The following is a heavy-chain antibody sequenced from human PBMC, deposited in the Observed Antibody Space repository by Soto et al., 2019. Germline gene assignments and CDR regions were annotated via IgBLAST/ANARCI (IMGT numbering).Heavy chain of an antibody. CDR1: GYSFTSYW. CDR3: ARRDYYDSSGYYSNWFDP. V-gene: IGHV5-51*01. CDR2: IYPGDSDT. Sequence: GESLKIPCKGSGYSFTSYWIGWVRQMPGKGLEWMGIIYPGDSDTRYSPSFQGQVTISADKSISTAYLQWSSLKASDTAMYYCARRDYYDSSGYYSNWFDPWGQGTLVTVSS. D-gene: IGHD3-22*01. J-gene: IGHJ5*02.